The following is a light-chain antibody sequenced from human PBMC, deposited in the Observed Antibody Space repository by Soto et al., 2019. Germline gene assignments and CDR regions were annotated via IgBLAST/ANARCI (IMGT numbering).Light chain of an antibody. Sequence: EIVLTQSPGTLSLSPGERATLSCRASQSVSSSYLAWYQQKPGQAPRLLIYGESSRATGIPDRFSGSGSGTDFTLNISRLEPEDFAVYYCQQYDSSPITFGQGTRLEIK. CDR3: QQYDSSPIT. V-gene: IGKV3-20*01. J-gene: IGKJ5*01. CDR2: GES. CDR1: QSVSSSY.